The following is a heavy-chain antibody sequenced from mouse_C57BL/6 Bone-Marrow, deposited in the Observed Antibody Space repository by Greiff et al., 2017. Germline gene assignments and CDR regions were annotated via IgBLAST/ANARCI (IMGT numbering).Heavy chain of an antibody. CDR1: GYTFTSYW. Sequence: QVQLQQPGAELVRPGTSVKLSCKASGYTFTSYWMHWVKQRPGQGLEWIGVIDPSDSYTNYNQKFKGKATLTVDTSSSTAYMQLSSLTSEDSAVYYCVYYGNHGGFAYWGQGTLVTVSA. CDR2: IDPSDSYT. CDR3: VYYGNHGGFAY. D-gene: IGHD2-1*01. V-gene: IGHV1-59*01. J-gene: IGHJ3*01.